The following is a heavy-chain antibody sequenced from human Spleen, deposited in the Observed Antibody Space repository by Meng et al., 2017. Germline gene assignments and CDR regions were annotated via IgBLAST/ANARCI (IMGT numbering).Heavy chain of an antibody. J-gene: IGHJ4*02. D-gene: IGHD3-9*01. CDR3: TWDDKAVSDY. V-gene: IGHV3-15*01. CDR1: GFNFSNDW. Sequence: EVHLVEAGGEFVKPGAFLKFACEASGFNFSNDWMSWVRQAPGKGLEWVGRIKSNTDDGTAAHAAPVTGSITISRDDSKSNLYLKMSGLRNDDIGVYYCTWDDKAVSDYWGQGTLVTVSS. CDR2: IKSNTDDGTA.